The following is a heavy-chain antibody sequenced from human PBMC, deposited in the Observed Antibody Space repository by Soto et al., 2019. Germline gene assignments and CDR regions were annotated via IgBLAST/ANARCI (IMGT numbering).Heavy chain of an antibody. CDR3: TRHAIGVVVPAAIRN. D-gene: IGHD2-15*01. CDR2: IYYTGTS. Sequence: SETLSLTCAVSGGSISSSTYYWDWIRQPPGKGLEWIGTIYYTGTSNYNPTLKSRVTISVDTSKNQFSLNLSSVTAAYTAVYYCTRHAIGVVVPAAIRNWGQGSLVTVSS. CDR1: GGSISSSTYY. J-gene: IGHJ4*02. V-gene: IGHV4-39*01.